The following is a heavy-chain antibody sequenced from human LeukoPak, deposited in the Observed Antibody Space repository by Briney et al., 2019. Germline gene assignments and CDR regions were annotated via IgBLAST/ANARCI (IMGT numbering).Heavy chain of an antibody. D-gene: IGHD3-22*01. Sequence: SETPSLTCTVSGGSISSYYWSWIRQPPGKGLEWIGYIYYGGSTNYNPSLKSRVTISVDTSKNQFSLKLSSVTAADTAVYYCARGRDYYDSSGCFDFWGQGTLVTVSS. V-gene: IGHV4-59*01. CDR3: ARGRDYYDSSGCFDF. CDR1: GGSISSYY. J-gene: IGHJ4*02. CDR2: IYYGGST.